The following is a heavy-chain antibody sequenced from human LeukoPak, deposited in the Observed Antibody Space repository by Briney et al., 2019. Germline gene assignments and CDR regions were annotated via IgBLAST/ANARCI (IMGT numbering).Heavy chain of an antibody. CDR3: ARVGYSYGYSSPNFDY. CDR2: IIPIFGTA. V-gene: IGHV1-69*01. CDR1: GGTFSSYA. Sequence: SVLVSCKASGGTFSSYAISWVRQAPGQGLEWMGGIIPIFGTANYAQKFQGRVTITADESTSTAYMELSRLRSEDTAVYYCARVGYSYGYSSPNFDYWGQGNLVT. D-gene: IGHD5-18*01. J-gene: IGHJ4*02.